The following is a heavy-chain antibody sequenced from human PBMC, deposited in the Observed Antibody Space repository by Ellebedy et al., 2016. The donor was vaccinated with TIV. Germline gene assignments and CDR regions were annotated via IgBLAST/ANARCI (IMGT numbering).Heavy chain of an antibody. CDR3: ARVEDAAMGADFDY. Sequence: GSLRLSXTVSGGSISSSSYYWGWIRQPPGKGLEWIGSIYYSGSTYYNPSLKSRVTISVDTSKNQFSLKLSSVTAADTAVYYCARVEDAAMGADFDYWGQGTLVTVSS. CDR2: IYYSGST. CDR1: GGSISSSSYY. V-gene: IGHV4-39*07. D-gene: IGHD5-18*01. J-gene: IGHJ4*02.